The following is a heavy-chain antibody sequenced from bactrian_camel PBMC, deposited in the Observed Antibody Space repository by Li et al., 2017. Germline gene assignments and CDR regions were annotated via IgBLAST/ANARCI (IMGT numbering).Heavy chain of an antibody. D-gene: IGHD2*01. CDR3: AARGPYCYTKLSVRDFTY. V-gene: IGHV3S1*01. CDR1: GYTYNRNC. J-gene: IGHJ6*01. CDR2: IATGSGNT. Sequence: HVQLVESGGGSVQAGGSLRLSCAASGYTYNRNCMAWFRQAPGKEREGVARIATGSGNTYYADSVKGRLTISQDNAKNTVYLQMNSLKPEDTAMYYCAARGPYCYTKLSVRDFTYWGQGTQVTVS.